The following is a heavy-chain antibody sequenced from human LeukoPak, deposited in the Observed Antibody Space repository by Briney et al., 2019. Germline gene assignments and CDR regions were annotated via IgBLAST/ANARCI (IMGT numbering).Heavy chain of an antibody. CDR1: GFIFNDHA. D-gene: IGHD5/OR15-5a*01. V-gene: IGHV3-30*04. CDR2: IGSDGTKQ. J-gene: IGHJ4*02. Sequence: PGGSLRLSCVASGFIFNDHAFHWVRQSPDKGLEWVALIGSDGTKQYYADSVQGRFTVSRENSKNTLFLQMNTVRADDTAVYFCARQMTSTRLFDSWGQGTLVTVSS. CDR3: ARQMTSTRLFDS.